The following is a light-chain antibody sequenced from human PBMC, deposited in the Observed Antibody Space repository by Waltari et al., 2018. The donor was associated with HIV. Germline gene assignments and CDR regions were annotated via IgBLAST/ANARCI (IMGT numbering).Light chain of an antibody. V-gene: IGLV2-8*01. Sequence: QSALTQPPSASGSPGQSVTISCTGISSDVGDYNYVSWYQQHPGKAPQLMIYEVNKRPSGVPDRCAVSKSGNTASLTVSGLQAEDEADYYCSSYVGSNRVFGGGTKLTVL. J-gene: IGLJ3*02. CDR3: SSYVGSNRV. CDR2: EVN. CDR1: SSDVGDYNY.